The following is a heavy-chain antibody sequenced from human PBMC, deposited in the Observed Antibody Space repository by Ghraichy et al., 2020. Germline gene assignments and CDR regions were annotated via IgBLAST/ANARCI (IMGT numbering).Heavy chain of an antibody. CDR2: FDPEDGET. J-gene: IGHJ6*02. CDR1: GYTLTELS. Sequence: ASVKVSCKVSGYTLTELSMHWVRQAPGKGLEWMGGFDPEDGETIYAQKFQGRVTMTEDTSTDTAYMELSSLRSEDTAVYYCATDIRGEWLSWDYGMDVWGQGTTVTVSS. D-gene: IGHD2-15*01. CDR3: ATDIRGEWLSWDYGMDV. V-gene: IGHV1-24*01.